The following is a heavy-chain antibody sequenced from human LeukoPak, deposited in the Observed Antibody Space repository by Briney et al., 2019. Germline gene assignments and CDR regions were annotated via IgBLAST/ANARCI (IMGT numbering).Heavy chain of an antibody. D-gene: IGHD3-22*01. V-gene: IGHV1-3*01. CDR2: INAGNGNT. Sequence: ASVKVSCKASGYTFTSYAMHWVRQAPGQGLEWMGWINAGNGNTRYSQKFQGRVTITRDTSASTAYMELSSLRSEDTAVYYCARDWHDSSGLLPFDYWGQGTLVTVSS. CDR1: GYTFTSYA. J-gene: IGHJ4*02. CDR3: ARDWHDSSGLLPFDY.